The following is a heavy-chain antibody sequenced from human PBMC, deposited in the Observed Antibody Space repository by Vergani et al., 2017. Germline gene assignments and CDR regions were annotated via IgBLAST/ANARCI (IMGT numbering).Heavy chain of an antibody. CDR3: ARDLRLLYNRFDP. D-gene: IGHD1-14*01. J-gene: IGHJ5*02. CDR2: TWYDGNNK. CDR1: GFTFNLYG. V-gene: IGHV3-33*01. Sequence: QVQLVESGGGVVQPGRSLRLSCAASGFTFNLYGMHWVRQAPGKGLEWVAVTWYDGNNKQYADSVKGRFTISRDNSKSTMYLQMNSLRDEDTGVYYCARDLRLLYNRFDPWGQGTLVTVSS.